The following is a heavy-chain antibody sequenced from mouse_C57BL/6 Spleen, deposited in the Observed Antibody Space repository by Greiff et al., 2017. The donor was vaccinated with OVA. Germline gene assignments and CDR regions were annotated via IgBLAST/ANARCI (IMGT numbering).Heavy chain of an antibody. CDR2: FNPNNGGT. D-gene: IGHD2-3*01. CDR3: ARMGGYSPYDY. CDR1: GYTFTDYN. V-gene: IGHV1-18*01. J-gene: IGHJ4*01. Sequence: EVQLQQSGPELVKPGASVKIPCKASGYTFTDYNMDWVKQSHGKSLEWIGDFNPNNGGTIYNQKFKGKATLTVDKSSSTAYMELRSLTSEDTAVYYCARMGGYSPYDYWGQGTSVTVSS.